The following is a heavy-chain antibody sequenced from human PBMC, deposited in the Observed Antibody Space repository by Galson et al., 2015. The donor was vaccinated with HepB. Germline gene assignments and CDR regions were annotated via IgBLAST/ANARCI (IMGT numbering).Heavy chain of an antibody. J-gene: IGHJ1*01. CDR3: ARAPRISFGQLMQPLTK. CDR2: ISAYNRDT. Sequence: SVKVSCKASGYTFTSYGISWVRQAPGQGLEWMGWISAYNRDTNYSQKLQGRVTMTTDTSTSTAYMELRSLTSEDTAIYYCARAPRISFGQLMQPLTKWGLGSLVTVSS. D-gene: IGHD3-10*01. CDR1: GYTFTSYG. V-gene: IGHV1-18*01.